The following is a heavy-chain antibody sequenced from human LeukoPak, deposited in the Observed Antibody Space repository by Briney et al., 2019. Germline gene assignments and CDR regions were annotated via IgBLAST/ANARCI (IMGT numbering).Heavy chain of an antibody. V-gene: IGHV3-66*01. D-gene: IGHD3-10*02. CDR1: GLTLSSNY. Sequence: QPGGSLPLSCAVSGLTLSSNYMSWVRQAPGEGLEWVSGIDSGGTTYYADYVNGTFTISSNNSTNTLYLQMNSLRAEDTAVYYCASMQSVPHGDFDNWGEGTLVTVSS. CDR2: IDSGGTT. J-gene: IGHJ4*02. CDR3: ASMQSVPHGDFDN.